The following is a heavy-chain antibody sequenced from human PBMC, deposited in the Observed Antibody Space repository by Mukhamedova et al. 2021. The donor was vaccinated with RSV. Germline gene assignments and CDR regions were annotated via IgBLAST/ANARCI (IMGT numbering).Heavy chain of an antibody. CDR3: ARDSVNNAFDI. V-gene: IGHV3-11*06. Sequence: TISRDNAKNSLYLQMNSLRAEDTAVYYCARDSVNNAFDIWGQGTMVTVSS. J-gene: IGHJ3*02.